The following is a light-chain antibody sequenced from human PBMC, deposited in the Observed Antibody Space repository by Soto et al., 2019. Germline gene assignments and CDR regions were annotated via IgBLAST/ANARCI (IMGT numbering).Light chain of an antibody. CDR3: QQRSNWPPMYT. V-gene: IGKV3-11*01. Sequence: EIVLTQSPATLALSPGERATISCRASQSVSSYLAWYQQKPGQAPRLLIYDASNRATGIPARFSCSGSGTDFTLTISILEPEDFAVYYCQQRSNWPPMYTFGQGTKLEIK. J-gene: IGKJ2*01. CDR1: QSVSSY. CDR2: DAS.